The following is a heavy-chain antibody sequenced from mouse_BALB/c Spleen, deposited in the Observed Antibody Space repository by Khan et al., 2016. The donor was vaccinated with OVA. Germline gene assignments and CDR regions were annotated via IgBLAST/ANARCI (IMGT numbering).Heavy chain of an antibody. D-gene: IGHD2-2*01. CDR2: ISSGSSTN. V-gene: IGHV5-17*02. CDR3: ARSGVTFHWYFDV. Sequence: EVKLVESGGGLVQPGGSRKLSCAASGFTFSSFGMHWVRQAPKKGLEWVAYISSGSSTNYYADTVKGRFTISRDNPKNTLFLQMTSLRSEDTAMYYCARSGVTFHWYFDVWGAGTSVTVSS. CDR1: GFTFSSFG. J-gene: IGHJ1*01.